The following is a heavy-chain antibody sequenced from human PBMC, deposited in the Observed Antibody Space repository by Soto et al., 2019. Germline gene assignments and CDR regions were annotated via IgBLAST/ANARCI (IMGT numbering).Heavy chain of an antibody. CDR3: AHLARIVVVPAATLFDY. CDR2: IYWDDDK. J-gene: IGHJ4*02. V-gene: IGHV2-5*02. CDR1: GFSLSTSGVG. D-gene: IGHD2-2*01. Sequence: VSGPTLVNPTQTLTLTCTFSGFSLSTSGVGVGWIRQPPGKALEWLALIYWDDDKRYSPSLKSRLTITKDTSKNQVVLTMTNMDPVDTATYYCAHLARIVVVPAATLFDYWGQGTLVTVSS.